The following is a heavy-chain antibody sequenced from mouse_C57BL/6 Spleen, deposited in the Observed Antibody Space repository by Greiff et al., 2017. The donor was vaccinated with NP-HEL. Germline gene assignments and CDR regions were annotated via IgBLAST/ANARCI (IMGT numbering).Heavy chain of an antibody. D-gene: IGHD1-1*01. V-gene: IGHV1-81*01. CDR1: GYTFTSYG. CDR2: IYPRSGNT. CDR3: ARYYYGSSYPFDY. Sequence: QVHVKQSGAELARPGASVKLSCKASGYTFTSYGISWVKQRTGQGLEWIGEIYPRSGNTYYNEKFKGKATLTADKSSSTAYMELRSLTSEDSAVYFCARYYYGSSYPFDYWGQGTTLTVSS. J-gene: IGHJ2*01.